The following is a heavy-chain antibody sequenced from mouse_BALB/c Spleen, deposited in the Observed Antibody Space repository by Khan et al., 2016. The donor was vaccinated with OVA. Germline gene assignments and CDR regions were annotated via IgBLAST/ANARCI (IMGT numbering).Heavy chain of an antibody. CDR2: INTYTGEP. D-gene: IGHD2-14*01. Sequence: QIQLVQSGPELKKPGETVKISCKASGYTFTIYGMNWVRQAPGKGLKWMGWINTYTGEPTYADDFKGRFAFSLETSASTAFLQINNLKNEDTATYFCARVGYGTMDYWGQGTSVTVSS. V-gene: IGHV9-3-1*01. CDR3: ARVGYGTMDY. J-gene: IGHJ4*01. CDR1: GYTFTIYG.